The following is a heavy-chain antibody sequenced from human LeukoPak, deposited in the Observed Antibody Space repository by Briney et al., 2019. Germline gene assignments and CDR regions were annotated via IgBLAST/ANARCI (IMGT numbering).Heavy chain of an antibody. CDR3: ARSAMGNWFGP. D-gene: IGHD2-8*01. J-gene: IGHJ5*02. CDR1: GFTFSSYW. Sequence: GGTLRLSCAASGFTFSSYWMSWVRQAPGKGLEWVANIKQDGSEKYYVDSVKGRFTISRDNAKNSLYLQMNNLRAEDTAVYYCARSAMGNWFGPWGQGTLVTVSS. V-gene: IGHV3-7*01. CDR2: IKQDGSEK.